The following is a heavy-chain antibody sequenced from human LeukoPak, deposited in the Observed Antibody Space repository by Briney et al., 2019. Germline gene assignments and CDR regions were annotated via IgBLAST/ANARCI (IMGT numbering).Heavy chain of an antibody. CDR3: AKDPMIVVVIPYFDY. CDR1: GFTLSSYA. J-gene: IGHJ4*02. CDR2: ISGSGGST. Sequence: GSLRLSCAASGFTLSSYAMSWVRQAPGKGLEWVSAISGSGGSTYYADSVKGRFTISRDNSKNTLYLQMNSLRAEDTAVYYCAKDPMIVVVIPYFDYWGQGTLVTVSS. V-gene: IGHV3-23*01. D-gene: IGHD3-22*01.